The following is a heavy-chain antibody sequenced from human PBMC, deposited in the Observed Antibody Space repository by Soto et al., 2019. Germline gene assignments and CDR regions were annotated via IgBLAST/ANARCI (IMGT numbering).Heavy chain of an antibody. CDR3: PRTSSYYVMDV. CDR2: ISSSSSYI. V-gene: IGHV3-21*01. Sequence: GGSLRLSCAASGFTFSSYSMNWVRQAPGKGLEWVSYISSSSSYIYYADSVKGRFTISRDNAKNSLYLQMNSLRAEDAAVYYCPRTSSYYVMDVWGQGTTVTVSS. J-gene: IGHJ6*02. CDR1: GFTFSSYS.